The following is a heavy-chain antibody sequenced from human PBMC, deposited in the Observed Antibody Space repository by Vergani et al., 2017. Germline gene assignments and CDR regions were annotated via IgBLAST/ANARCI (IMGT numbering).Heavy chain of an antibody. CDR1: GYTFTGYY. V-gene: IGHV1-2*02. D-gene: IGHD5-24*01. CDR3: ARIPRWLQLDWFDP. Sequence: QVQLVQSGAEVKKPGASVKVSCKASGYTFTGYYMHWVRQAPGQGLEWMGWINPNSGGTNYEQKFQGRVTMTRDTSISTAYMELSRLRSDDTAVYYCARIPRWLQLDWFDPWGQGTLVTVSS. J-gene: IGHJ5*02. CDR2: INPNSGGT.